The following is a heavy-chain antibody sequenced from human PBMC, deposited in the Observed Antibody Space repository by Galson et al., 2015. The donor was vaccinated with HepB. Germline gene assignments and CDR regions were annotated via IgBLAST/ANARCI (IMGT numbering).Heavy chain of an antibody. V-gene: IGHV3-21*01. J-gene: IGHJ4*02. CDR3: ARGRGANRNFDF. D-gene: IGHD1-14*01. CDR1: EDRVGTYT. Sequence: CLRLADAGSEDRVGTYTLNWVGHAPGAALVSGSSTRSNGPDTSYAESVKGRVTISRDNAENSLYLQMNSLRAEDTAMYYCARGRGANRNFDFWGQGSLVTVSS. CDR2: TRSNGPDT.